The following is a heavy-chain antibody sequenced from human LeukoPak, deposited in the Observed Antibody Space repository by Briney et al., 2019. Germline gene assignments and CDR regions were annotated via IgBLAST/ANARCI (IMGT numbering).Heavy chain of an antibody. CDR3: ARVRYSSGWYEDY. D-gene: IGHD6-19*01. V-gene: IGHV4-31*03. CDR1: GGSISSGGYY. CDR2: IYYSGST. Sequence: PSQTLSLTCTVSGGSISSGGYYWSWIRQHPGKGLEWIGYIYYSGSTYYNPSLKSRVTISVDTSKNQFSLKLSSVTVADTAVYYCARVRYSSGWYEDYWGQGTLVTVSS. J-gene: IGHJ4*02.